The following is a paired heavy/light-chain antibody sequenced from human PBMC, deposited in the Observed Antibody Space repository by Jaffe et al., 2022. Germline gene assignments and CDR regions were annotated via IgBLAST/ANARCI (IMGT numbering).Light chain of an antibody. CDR2: GAS. CDR1: QSVNSN. CDR3: QQYNNWPPWT. Sequence: IVMTQSPATLSVSPGERATLSCRASQSVNSNLAWYQQKPGQAPRLLIYGASTRATGIPARFSGSGSGTEFTLTISSLQSEDFAVYYCQQYNNWPPWTFGQGTKVEIK. J-gene: IGKJ1*01. V-gene: IGKV3-15*01.
Heavy chain of an antibody. CDR2: IQYDGRKK. J-gene: IGHJ4*02. CDR1: GFTFSYFG. Sequence: QVQLVESGGGVVQPGGSLRLSCAASGFTFSYFGVTWVRQAPGKGLEWVAFIQYDGRKKYYADSVKGRFTISRDNSKNTLFLQMNSLRAEDTAVYYCAKTQGGVAKGFDYWGQGTLVTVSS. V-gene: IGHV3-30*02. CDR3: AKTQGGVAKGFDY. D-gene: IGHD5-12*01.